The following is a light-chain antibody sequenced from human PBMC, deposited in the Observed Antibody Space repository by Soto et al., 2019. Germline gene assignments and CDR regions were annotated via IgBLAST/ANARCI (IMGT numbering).Light chain of an antibody. CDR3: QHYGSSRT. CDR2: GAS. Sequence: EIVLTQSPGTLSLSPGERATLSCRASQSVTSDLAWYQQKPGQAPRLLIYGASNKATGIPDRFSGSGSGIDFTLTVSRLEPEDFAVYYCQHYGSSRTFGQGTKVEI. J-gene: IGKJ1*01. V-gene: IGKV3-20*01. CDR1: QSVTSD.